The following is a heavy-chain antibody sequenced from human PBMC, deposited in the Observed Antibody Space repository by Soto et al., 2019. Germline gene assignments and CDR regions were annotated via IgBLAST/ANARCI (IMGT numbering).Heavy chain of an antibody. V-gene: IGHV4-30-4*08. CDR1: GGSISSSSYY. Sequence: SETLSLTCTVSGGSISSSSYYWGWIRQPPGKGLEWIGYIYYSGSTYYNPSLKSRVTISVDTSKNQFSLKLSSVTAADTAVYYCARVITFGGVIADGMDVWGQGTTVTVSS. D-gene: IGHD3-16*02. J-gene: IGHJ6*02. CDR3: ARVITFGGVIADGMDV. CDR2: IYYSGST.